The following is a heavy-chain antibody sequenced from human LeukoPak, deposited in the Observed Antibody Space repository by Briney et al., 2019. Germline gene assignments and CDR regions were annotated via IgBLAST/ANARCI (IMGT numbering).Heavy chain of an antibody. D-gene: IGHD2-15*01. Sequence: AETLSLTCTVSGGSITSSYWSWIRQPPGKGLEWIGYIYYSGSTNYNPSLKSRVTISVDTSKNQFSLKLSSVTAADTAVYYCARDRYCSGGSCYYYYYGMDVWGQGTTVTVSS. CDR1: GGSITSSY. CDR3: ARDRYCSGGSCYYYYYGMDV. CDR2: IYYSGST. J-gene: IGHJ6*02. V-gene: IGHV4-59*01.